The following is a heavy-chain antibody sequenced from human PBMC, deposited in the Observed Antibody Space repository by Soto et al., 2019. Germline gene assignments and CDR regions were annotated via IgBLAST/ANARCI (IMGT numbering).Heavy chain of an antibody. CDR3: AENTEAAAKYYYYGLDV. CDR1: GGSISSYY. D-gene: IGHD6-13*01. Sequence: SETLSLTCTVSGGSISSYYWSWIRQPPGKGLEWIGYIYYSGSTNYNPSLKSRVTISVDTSKNQFSLKLSSVTAADTAVYYCAENTEAAAKYYYYGLDVWGQGTTVTVSS. CDR2: IYYSGST. J-gene: IGHJ6*02. V-gene: IGHV4-59*01.